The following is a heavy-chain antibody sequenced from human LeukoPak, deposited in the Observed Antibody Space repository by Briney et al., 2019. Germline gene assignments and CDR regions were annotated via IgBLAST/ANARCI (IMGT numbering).Heavy chain of an antibody. Sequence: SETLSLTCAVYGGSFSGYYWSWIRQPPGKGLEWIGEINHSGSTNYNPSLKSRVTISVDTSKNQFSLKLSSVTAADTAVYYCARSRYCGSTSCYDRSEYFQHWGQGTLVTVSS. D-gene: IGHD2-2*01. CDR3: ARSRYCGSTSCYDRSEYFQH. V-gene: IGHV4-34*01. CDR2: INHSGST. J-gene: IGHJ1*01. CDR1: GGSFSGYY.